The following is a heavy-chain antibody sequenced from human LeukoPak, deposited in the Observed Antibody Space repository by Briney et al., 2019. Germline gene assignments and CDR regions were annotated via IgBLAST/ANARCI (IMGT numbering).Heavy chain of an antibody. D-gene: IGHD3-22*01. J-gene: IGHJ3*02. CDR2: VFTSGIISGNT. CDR1: GGSISSYY. CDR3: ARDRYYYDSSSYFSAFDT. V-gene: IGHV4-4*07. Sequence: SETLSLTCTVSGGSISSYYWSWIRQPPGKGLEWIGRVFTSGIISGNTNYNPSLKSRVTMSVDSSNNQFSLKLRSVTSADTAVYYCARDRYYYDSSSYFSAFDTWGQGTMVTVSS.